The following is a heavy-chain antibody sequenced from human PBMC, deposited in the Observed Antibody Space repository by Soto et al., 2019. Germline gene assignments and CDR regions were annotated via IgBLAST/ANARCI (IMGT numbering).Heavy chain of an antibody. V-gene: IGHV3-23*01. CDR3: AKALSGYCSSTTCFEFDY. Sequence: GGSLRLSCVASGFTFSSYAMTWVRQAPGKGLDWVSSISVSGGSSYYAGSVKGRFTISRDNSKNTLYLQMISLRAEDTAVYYCAKALSGYCSSTTCFEFDYWGQGTLVTVSS. D-gene: IGHD2-2*01. CDR1: GFTFSSYA. J-gene: IGHJ4*02. CDR2: ISVSGGSS.